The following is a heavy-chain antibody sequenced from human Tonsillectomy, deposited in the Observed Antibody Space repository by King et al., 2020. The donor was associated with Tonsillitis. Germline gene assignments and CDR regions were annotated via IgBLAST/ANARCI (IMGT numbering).Heavy chain of an antibody. D-gene: IGHD4-17*01. CDR3: AREGDYGDTGSYFDL. J-gene: IGHJ2*01. V-gene: IGHV3-30*04. CDR1: GFTFRSYA. CDR2: ISYDGRNK. Sequence: QLVQSGGGVVQPGTSLRLSCAASGFTFRSYAMHWVRQAPGKGLEWVAVISYDGRNKYHADSVKGRFTISRDNSKNTLYLQINSLRAEDTAVYYCAREGDYGDTGSYFDLWGRGTLVTVSS.